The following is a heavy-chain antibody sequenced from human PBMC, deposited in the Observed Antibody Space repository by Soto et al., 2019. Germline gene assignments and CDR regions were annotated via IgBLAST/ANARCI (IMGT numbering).Heavy chain of an antibody. CDR3: VRDPSSGYRSFDY. J-gene: IGHJ4*02. CDR2: INLSADRT. Sequence: QVQLVQSGAEVKKPGASVKVACKASGYIFTNYYIHWVRQAPGQGLEWMGIINLSADRTSYAQKFQGRFTVTMDTSTSTVYMELGSLISEDTAVYYCVRDPSSGYRSFDYWGQGTLVTVSS. CDR1: GYIFTNYY. V-gene: IGHV1-46*03. D-gene: IGHD3-22*01.